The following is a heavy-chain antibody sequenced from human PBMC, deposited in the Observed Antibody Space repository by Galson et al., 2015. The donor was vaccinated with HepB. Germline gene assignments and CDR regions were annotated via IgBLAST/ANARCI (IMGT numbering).Heavy chain of an antibody. CDR3: AREGGLRFLEWSYRWGNYYYYYMDV. CDR1: GFTFSSYG. Sequence: SLRLSCAASGFTFSSYGMHWVRQAPGKGLEWVAVIWYDGSNKYYADSVKGRFTISRDNSKNTLYLQMNSLRAEDTAVYYCAREGGLRFLEWSYRWGNYYYYYMDVWGKGTTVTVSS. J-gene: IGHJ6*03. D-gene: IGHD3-3*01. CDR2: IWYDGSNK. V-gene: IGHV3-33*01.